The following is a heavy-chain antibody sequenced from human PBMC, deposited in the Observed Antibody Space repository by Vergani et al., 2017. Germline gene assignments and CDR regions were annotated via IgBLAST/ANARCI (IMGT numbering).Heavy chain of an antibody. CDR1: GFTFSSYD. Sequence: EVQLLESGGGLVQPGGSLRLSCAASGFTFSSYDMHWVRQATGKGLEWVSAIGTAGDTYYPGSVKGRFTISRENAKNSLYLQMNSLRAGDTAVYYCARAGRQWLDLDYWGQGTLVTVSS. CDR2: IGTAGDT. V-gene: IGHV3-13*04. D-gene: IGHD6-19*01. CDR3: ARAGRQWLDLDY. J-gene: IGHJ4*02.